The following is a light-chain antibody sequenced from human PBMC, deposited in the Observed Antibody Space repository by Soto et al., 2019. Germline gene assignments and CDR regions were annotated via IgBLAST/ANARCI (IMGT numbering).Light chain of an antibody. J-gene: IGKJ1*01. CDR2: RAS. Sequence: EIVMTQFPATLSVSPGERATLSCRASQSLSDNLAWYQQRPGQAPSLLFYRASTRATGVPARFSASGSGTEFTLTISSLQAEDSAVYYCHQYSNWPPWTFGPGTKVEIK. CDR3: HQYSNWPPWT. V-gene: IGKV3-15*01. CDR1: QSLSDN.